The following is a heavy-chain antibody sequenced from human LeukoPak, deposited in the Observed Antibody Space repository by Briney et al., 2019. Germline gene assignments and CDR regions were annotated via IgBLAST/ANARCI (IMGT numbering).Heavy chain of an antibody. V-gene: IGHV1-46*01. J-gene: IGHJ4*02. Sequence: ASVKVSCKASGYTFTSNYIHWVRQAPGQGLEWMGMIYPRDGSTSYAQKFQGRVTVTRDTSTSTVHMELSGLRSEDTAVYYCARESYYGSGSEGYFAYWGQGTLVTVSS. CDR2: IYPRDGST. D-gene: IGHD3-10*01. CDR3: ARESYYGSGSEGYFAY. CDR1: GYTFTSNY.